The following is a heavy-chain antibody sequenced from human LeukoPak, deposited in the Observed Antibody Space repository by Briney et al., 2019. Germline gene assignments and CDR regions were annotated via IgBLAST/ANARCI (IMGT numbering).Heavy chain of an antibody. CDR3: ARDPIPGQGDYFDH. J-gene: IGHJ4*02. V-gene: IGHV3-30*19. CDR1: GFTFSSYG. D-gene: IGHD1-26*01. Sequence: PGGSLRLSCAASGFTFSSYGMHWVRQAPGKGLEWVSLIAHDSSNTIYADSVKGRFTISRDNSKNTLYLVMNNLRPEDTAVYYCARDPIPGQGDYFDHWGQGTLVTVSS. CDR2: IAHDSSNT.